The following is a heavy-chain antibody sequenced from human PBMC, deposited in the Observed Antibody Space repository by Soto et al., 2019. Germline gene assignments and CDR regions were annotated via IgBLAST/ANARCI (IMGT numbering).Heavy chain of an antibody. D-gene: IGHD5-18*01. CDR1: GGSMSSGGYS. V-gene: IGHV4-30-2*01. CDR2: IYHSGST. Sequence: PSETLSLTCAVSGGSMSSGGYSWSWIRQPPGKGLEWIGYIYHSGSTYYNPSLKSRVTISVDRSKNQFSLKLSSVTAADTAVYYCAGQVPGYSYSYYFDYWGQGTLVTVSS. CDR3: AGQVPGYSYSYYFDY. J-gene: IGHJ4*02.